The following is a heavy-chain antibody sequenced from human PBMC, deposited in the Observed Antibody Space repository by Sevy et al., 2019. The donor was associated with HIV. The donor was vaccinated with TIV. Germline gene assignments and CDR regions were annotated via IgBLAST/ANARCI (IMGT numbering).Heavy chain of an antibody. V-gene: IGHV3-30*04. CDR2: ISYDGSNK. CDR1: GFTFSSYA. J-gene: IGHJ4*02. Sequence: GGSLRLSCAASGFTFSSYAMHWVRQAPGKGLEWVAVISYDGSNKYYADSVKGRFTISRDNSKNTLDLQMNSLRAEDTAVYYWARDKGSGRSSGSYLVYWGQGTLVTVSS. CDR3: ARDKGSGRSSGSYLVY. D-gene: IGHD3-22*01.